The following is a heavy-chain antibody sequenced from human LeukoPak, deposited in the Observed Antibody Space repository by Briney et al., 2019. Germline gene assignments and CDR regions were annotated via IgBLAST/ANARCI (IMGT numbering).Heavy chain of an antibody. CDR2: VSGSGGST. Sequence: GGSLRLSCAASGFTFSSYAMNWVRQAPGKGLEWVSTVSGSGGSTNHADSVKGRFTISRDNSKKTLYLQMNSLRAEDTAVYYCAKDPADYSSGWYYFDSWGQGTLVTVSS. J-gene: IGHJ4*02. CDR3: AKDPADYSSGWYYFDS. CDR1: GFTFSSYA. V-gene: IGHV3-23*01. D-gene: IGHD6-19*01.